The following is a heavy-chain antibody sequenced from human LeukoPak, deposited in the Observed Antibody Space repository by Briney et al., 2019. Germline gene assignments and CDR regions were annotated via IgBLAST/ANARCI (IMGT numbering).Heavy chain of an antibody. D-gene: IGHD3-9*01. CDR3: ARQYIDILTGYHRGELYWYFDL. CDR1: GASISTYY. Sequence: SETLSLTCTVSGASISTYYWSWIRQSAGKGLEWIGRIYTSGSTNYNPSLKSRVTISVDTSKNQFSLKLRSVTAADTAVYYCARQYIDILTGYHRGELYWYFDLWGRGTLVTVSS. V-gene: IGHV4-4*07. CDR2: IYTSGST. J-gene: IGHJ2*01.